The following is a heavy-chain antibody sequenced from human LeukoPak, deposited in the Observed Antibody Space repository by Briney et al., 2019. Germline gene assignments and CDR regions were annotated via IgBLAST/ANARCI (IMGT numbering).Heavy chain of an antibody. J-gene: IGHJ4*02. Sequence: SETLSLTCTVSGGSISSSSYYWGWIRQPPGKGLEWIGYIYHSGSTYYNPSLKSRVTISVDRSKNQFSLKLSSVTAADTAVYYCARDAVRVGSFDYWGQGTLVTVSS. V-gene: IGHV4-30-2*01. CDR3: ARDAVRVGSFDY. CDR1: GGSISSSSYY. D-gene: IGHD1-26*01. CDR2: IYHSGST.